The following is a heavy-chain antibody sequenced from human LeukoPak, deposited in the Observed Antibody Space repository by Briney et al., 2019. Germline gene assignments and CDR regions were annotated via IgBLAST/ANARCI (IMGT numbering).Heavy chain of an antibody. J-gene: IGHJ4*02. Sequence: GGSLRLPCAASGFTFSSYGMHWVRQAPGKGLEWVAVIWYDGSNKYYADSVKGRFTISRDNSKNTLYLQMNSLRAEDTAVYYCAKGGGSGWPPFDYWGQGTLVTVSS. CDR1: GFTFSSYG. CDR2: IWYDGSNK. D-gene: IGHD6-19*01. CDR3: AKGGGSGWPPFDY. V-gene: IGHV3-33*06.